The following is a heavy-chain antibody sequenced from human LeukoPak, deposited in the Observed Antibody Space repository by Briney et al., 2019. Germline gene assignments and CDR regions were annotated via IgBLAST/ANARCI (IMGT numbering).Heavy chain of an antibody. D-gene: IGHD5-24*01. J-gene: IGHJ4*02. CDR2: VYYSGST. CDR1: GGSISRFY. CDR3: ARNSRDGGNWEYHYFDY. V-gene: IGHV4-59*08. Sequence: PSETLSLTCTVSGGSISRFYWSWIRQLPGKALEWIGYVYYSGSTNYNPSLRSRVTMSVDTSKNQFSLILNSVTAADTAVYYCARNSRDGGNWEYHYFDYWGQGTLVTVSS.